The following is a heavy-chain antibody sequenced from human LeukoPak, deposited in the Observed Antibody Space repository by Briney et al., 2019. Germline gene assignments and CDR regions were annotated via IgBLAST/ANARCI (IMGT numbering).Heavy chain of an antibody. CDR1: GFSLSTSGVG. D-gene: IGHD3-3*01. CDR3: ARRLRFLEWLPRGYFDY. CDR2: INHSGST. V-gene: IGHV4-39*07. Sequence: SGPTLVKPPQTLTLTCTFSGFSLSTSGVGVGWIRQPPGKGLEWIGEINHSGSTNYNPSLKSRVTISVDTSKNQFSLKLSSVTAADTAVYYCARRLRFLEWLPRGYFDYWGQGTLVTVSS. J-gene: IGHJ4*02.